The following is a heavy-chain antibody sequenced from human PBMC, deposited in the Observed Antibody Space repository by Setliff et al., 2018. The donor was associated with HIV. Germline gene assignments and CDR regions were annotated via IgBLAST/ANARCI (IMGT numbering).Heavy chain of an antibody. CDR3: ARDTEMITTTDAFDI. Sequence: GGSLRLSCAASGFTFSDYWMHWVRQAPGKGLVWASRITADGSSTRYADSVNGRFTISRDNAKNTMYLEMNSLRAEDTAVYYCARDTEMITTTDAFDIWGPGTMVTVSS. D-gene: IGHD3-22*01. CDR2: ITADGSST. CDR1: GFTFSDYW. J-gene: IGHJ3*02. V-gene: IGHV3-74*01.